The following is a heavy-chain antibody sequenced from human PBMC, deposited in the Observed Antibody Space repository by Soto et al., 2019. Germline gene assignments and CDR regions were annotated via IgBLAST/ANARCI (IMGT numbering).Heavy chain of an antibody. J-gene: IGHJ4*02. CDR3: ARPVECSTTRCIR. Sequence: EVQLVESGGGLVQPGGSLRLSCAASGFTFSRYSMNWVRQAPGKGLEWVSYISSSSNSTYYADSVKGRFTISRDNAKNPLHLQMNSLRAEDTAVYYCARPVECSTTRCIRWGQGTLVTVSS. V-gene: IGHV3-48*01. D-gene: IGHD2-2*01. CDR1: GFTFSRYS. CDR2: ISSSSNST.